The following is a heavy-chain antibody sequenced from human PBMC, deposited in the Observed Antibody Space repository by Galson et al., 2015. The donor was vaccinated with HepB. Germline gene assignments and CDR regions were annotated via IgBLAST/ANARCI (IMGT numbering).Heavy chain of an antibody. V-gene: IGHV1-69*13. Sequence: SVKVSCKASGGTFSSYAISWVRQAPGQGLEWMGGIIPIFGTANYAQKFQGRVTITADESTSTAYMELSSLRSEDTAVYYCANWNYGFVYFDYWGQGTLVTVSS. D-gene: IGHD1-7*01. CDR3: ANWNYGFVYFDY. CDR1: GGTFSSYA. CDR2: IIPIFGTA. J-gene: IGHJ4*02.